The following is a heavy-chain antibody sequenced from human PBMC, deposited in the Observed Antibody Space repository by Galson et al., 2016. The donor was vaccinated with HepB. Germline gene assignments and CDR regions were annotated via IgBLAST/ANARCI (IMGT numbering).Heavy chain of an antibody. CDR2: LDPSDSYT. V-gene: IGHV5-10-1*01. Sequence: QSGAEVKKPGESLRISCKASGYNFTRYWITWVRQLPGKGLEWMGRLDPSDSYTYYSPAFVDHVTISADNSISTAYLQWSSLKASDTAMYYCARVPSIAALTNYIFRGLDVWGQGTTVTVSS. CDR3: ARVPSIAALTNYIFRGLDV. D-gene: IGHD6-6*01. J-gene: IGHJ6*02. CDR1: GYNFTRYW.